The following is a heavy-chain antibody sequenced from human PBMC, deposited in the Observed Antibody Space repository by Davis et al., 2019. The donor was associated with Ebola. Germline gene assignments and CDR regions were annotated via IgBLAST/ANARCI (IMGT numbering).Heavy chain of an antibody. CDR1: GFTFSSYG. Sequence: PGGSLRLSCAASGFTFSSYGMHWVRQAPGKGLEWVAVISYDGSNKYYADSVKGRFTISRDNAKNSLYLQMDGLRVEDTAVYYCARGGRWYDIMTEASVMDVWGKGTTVTVSS. D-gene: IGHD3-9*01. V-gene: IGHV3-30*03. CDR3: ARGGRWYDIMTEASVMDV. CDR2: ISYDGSNK. J-gene: IGHJ6*03.